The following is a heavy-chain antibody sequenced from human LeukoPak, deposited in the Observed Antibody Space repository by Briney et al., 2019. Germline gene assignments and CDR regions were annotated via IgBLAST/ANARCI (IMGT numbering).Heavy chain of an antibody. D-gene: IGHD4-11*01. Sequence: PGGSLRLSCAASGFTFSSYAMSWVRQAPGKGLEWVPAISGGGGSTYYADSVKGRFTISRDNSKNTLYLQMNSLRAEDTAVYYCAKHDYSNFYYFDYWGQGTLVTVSS. CDR2: ISGGGGST. V-gene: IGHV3-23*01. CDR3: AKHDYSNFYYFDY. J-gene: IGHJ4*02. CDR1: GFTFSSYA.